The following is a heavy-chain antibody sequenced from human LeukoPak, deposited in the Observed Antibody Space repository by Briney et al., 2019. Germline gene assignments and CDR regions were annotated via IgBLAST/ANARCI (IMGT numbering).Heavy chain of an antibody. CDR2: INYDGSTT. D-gene: IGHD4-17*01. Sequence: GGSLRLSCAASGFTFSIYWMHWVRQAPGKGLVWVSRINYDGSTTIYADSVKGRFTISRDNVNNTLYLQMNSLRAADTAVYYCARAPNGELDYWGQGTLVTVSS. CDR1: GFTFSIYW. J-gene: IGHJ4*02. CDR3: ARAPNGELDY. V-gene: IGHV3-74*01.